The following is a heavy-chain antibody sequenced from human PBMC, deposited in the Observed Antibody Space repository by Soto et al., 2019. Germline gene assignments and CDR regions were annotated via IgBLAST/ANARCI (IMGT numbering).Heavy chain of an antibody. CDR3: ARGPVLWFGELLRDYYYYYGMDV. CDR2: INHSGST. V-gene: IGHV4-34*01. Sequence: SETLSLTCAVYGGSFIGYCWSWIRQPPGKGLEWIGEINHSGSTNYNPSLKSRVTISVDTSKNQFSLKLSSVTAADTAVYYCARGPVLWFGELLRDYYYYYGMDVWGQGTTVTVSS. J-gene: IGHJ6*02. CDR1: GGSFIGYC. D-gene: IGHD3-10*01.